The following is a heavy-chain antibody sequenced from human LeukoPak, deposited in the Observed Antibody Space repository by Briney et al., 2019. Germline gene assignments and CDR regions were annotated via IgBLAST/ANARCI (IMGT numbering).Heavy chain of an antibody. CDR3: TSCGGDCYFGTAWFDP. V-gene: IGHV3-15*01. CDR2: IKSKTDGGTT. D-gene: IGHD2-21*01. Sequence: GGSLRLSCAASGFTFNRYSMNWVRQAPGKGLEWVGRIKSKTDGGTTDYAAPVKGRFTISRDDSKNTLYLQMNSLKTEDTAVYYCTSCGGDCYFGTAWFDPWGQGTLVTVSS. J-gene: IGHJ5*02. CDR1: GFTFNRYS.